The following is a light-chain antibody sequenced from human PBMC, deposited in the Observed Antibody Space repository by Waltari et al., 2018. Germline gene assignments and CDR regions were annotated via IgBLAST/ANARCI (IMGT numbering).Light chain of an antibody. CDR3: QQYYSFPQT. Sequence: DIVMTQSPDSLAVSLGGRATINCNSSQSVLYSSDNKNYLTWYQQKPGQPPELLIYWASTRESGVPDRFSGSGSGTDFTLTISRLQAEDVAVYYCQQYYSFPQTFGQGTKVEIK. CDR1: QSVLYSSDNKNY. CDR2: WAS. V-gene: IGKV4-1*01. J-gene: IGKJ1*01.